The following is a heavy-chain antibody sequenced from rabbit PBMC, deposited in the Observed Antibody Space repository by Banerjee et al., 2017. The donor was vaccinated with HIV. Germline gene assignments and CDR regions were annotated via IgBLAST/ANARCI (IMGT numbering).Heavy chain of an antibody. J-gene: IGHJ4*01. CDR2: IHTGSGTT. Sequence: QEQLEESGGDLVKPGASLTLTCTASGFSFSSNYYMWWVRQAPGKGLEWIGYIHTGSGTTWYASWAKGRFTSSKTSSTTVTLQMTSLTAADTATYFCARDSGTDNDYFSFDLWGPGTLVTVS. D-gene: IGHD7-1*01. CDR1: GFSFSSNYY. V-gene: IGHV1S45*01. CDR3: ARDSGTDNDYFSFDL.